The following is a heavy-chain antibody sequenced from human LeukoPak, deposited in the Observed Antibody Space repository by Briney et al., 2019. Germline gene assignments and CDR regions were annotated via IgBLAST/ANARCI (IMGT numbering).Heavy chain of an antibody. CDR2: IIPILGIA. V-gene: IGHV1-69*04. CDR3: ASLCSSTSRNVFDY. D-gene: IGHD2-2*01. CDR1: GYTFTSYG. J-gene: IGHJ4*02. Sequence: GASVKVSCKASGYTFTSYGISWVRQAPGQGLEWMGRIIPILGIANYAQKFQGRVTITADKSTSTAYMELSSLRSEDTAVYYCASLCSSTSRNVFDYWGQGTLVTVSS.